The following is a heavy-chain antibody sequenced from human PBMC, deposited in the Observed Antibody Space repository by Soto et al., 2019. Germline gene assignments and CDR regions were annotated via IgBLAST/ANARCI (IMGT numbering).Heavy chain of an antibody. Sequence: SETLSLTCAVYGGSFSGYYWSWIRQPPGKGLEWIGEINHSGSTNYNPSLKSRVTISVDTSKNQFSLKLSSVTAADTAVYYCARASYGSGRSYFDYWGQGTLVTVSS. V-gene: IGHV4-34*01. CDR2: INHSGST. CDR1: GGSFSGYY. D-gene: IGHD3-10*01. CDR3: ARASYGSGRSYFDY. J-gene: IGHJ4*02.